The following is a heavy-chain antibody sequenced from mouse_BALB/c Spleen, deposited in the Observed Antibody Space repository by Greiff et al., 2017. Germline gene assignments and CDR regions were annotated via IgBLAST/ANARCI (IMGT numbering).Heavy chain of an antibody. D-gene: IGHD2-3*01. J-gene: IGHJ4*01. CDR3: ARGDYDGYYGYAMDY. V-gene: IGHV5-6-5*01. CDR1: GFTFSSYA. Sequence: DVHLVESGGGLVKPGGSLKLSCAASGFTFSSYAMSWVRQTPEKRLEWVASISSGGSTYYPDSVKGRFTISRDNARNILYLQMSSLRSEDTAMYYCARGDYDGYYGYAMDYWGQGTSVTVSS. CDR2: ISSGGST.